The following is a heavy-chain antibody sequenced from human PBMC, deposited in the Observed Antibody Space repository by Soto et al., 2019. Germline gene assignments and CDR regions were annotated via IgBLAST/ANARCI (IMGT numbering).Heavy chain of an antibody. D-gene: IGHD6-19*01. CDR3: AKGAAGPYYYYGMDV. CDR2: ISATGGST. J-gene: IGHJ6*02. V-gene: IGHV3-23*01. CDR1: GFRFSSYA. Sequence: LRLSCAASGFRFSSYAMSWVRQAPGKGLDWVSVISATGGSTFYADSVKGRFTISRDNSKNTMYLQMNSLKTEDTAEYYCAKGAAGPYYYYGMDVWGQGTTVTVS.